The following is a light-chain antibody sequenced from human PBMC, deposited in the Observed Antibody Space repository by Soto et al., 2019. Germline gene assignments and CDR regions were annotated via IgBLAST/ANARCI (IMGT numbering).Light chain of an antibody. V-gene: IGKV1-9*01. CDR1: QGISSY. CDR2: AAY. Sequence: DIQLTQSPSFLSASVGDRVTITCRASQGISSYLAWYQQKPGKAPKLLIYAAYTLQSGVPSRFSGSGSGTEFTLTISSLHPEDFATYYCQQLNSYPITFGQGKRLEIK. J-gene: IGKJ5*01. CDR3: QQLNSYPIT.